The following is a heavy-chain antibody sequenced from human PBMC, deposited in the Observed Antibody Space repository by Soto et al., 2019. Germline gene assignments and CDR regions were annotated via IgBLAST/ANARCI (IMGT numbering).Heavy chain of an antibody. CDR3: VRDPGSSGWYGPFYFDY. J-gene: IGHJ4*02. CDR1: GFTFSSYA. CDR2: ISYDGSNK. D-gene: IGHD6-19*01. Sequence: GGSLRLSCAASGFTFSSYAMHWVRQAPGKGLEWVAVISYDGSNKYYADSVKGRFTISRDNSKNTLYLQMNSLRAEDTALYYCVRDPGSSGWYGPFYFDYWGQGTLVTVSS. V-gene: IGHV3-30-3*01.